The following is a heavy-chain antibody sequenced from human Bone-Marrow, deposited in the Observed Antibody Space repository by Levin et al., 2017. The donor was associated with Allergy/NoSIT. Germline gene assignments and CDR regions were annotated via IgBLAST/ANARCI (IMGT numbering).Heavy chain of an antibody. J-gene: IGHJ6*03. CDR1: GFTFSDYY. V-gene: IGHV3-11*06. CDR3: ARDSCSSTSCYAFYYYYMDV. CDR2: ISISSSYT. Sequence: GGSLRLSCAASGFTFSDYYMSWTRQAPGKGLEWVSYISISSSYTNYADSVKGRFTISRDNAKNSLYLQMNSLRAEDTAVYYCARDSCSSTSCYAFYYYYMDVWGKGTTVTVSS. D-gene: IGHD2-2*01.